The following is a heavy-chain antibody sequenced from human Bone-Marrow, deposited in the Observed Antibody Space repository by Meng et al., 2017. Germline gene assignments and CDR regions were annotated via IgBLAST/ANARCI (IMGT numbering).Heavy chain of an antibody. CDR3: ATYPYYYDSGPNQGFYYYGMDV. V-gene: IGHV1-18*01. D-gene: IGHD3-10*01. CDR2: ISAYNGNT. CDR1: GYTFTSYG. Sequence: ASVKVSCKASGYTFTSYGISWVRQAPGQGLEWMGWISAYNGNTNYAQKLQGRVTMTTDTSTSTAYMELRSLRSDDTAVYYCATYPYYYDSGPNQGFYYYGMDVWGQGTTVTVSS. J-gene: IGHJ6*02.